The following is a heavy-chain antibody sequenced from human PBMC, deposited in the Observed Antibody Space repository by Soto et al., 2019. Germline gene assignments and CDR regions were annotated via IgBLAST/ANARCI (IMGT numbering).Heavy chain of an antibody. V-gene: IGHV3-23*01. CDR2: ISGSGGST. CDR1: GFTFSSYA. CDR3: AKDYNRMVRGPDAFDI. D-gene: IGHD3-10*01. J-gene: IGHJ3*02. Sequence: EVQLLESGGGLVQPGGSLRLSCAASGFTFSSYAMSWVRQAPGKGLEWVPAISGSGGSTYYADSVKGRFTISRDNSKNTLYLQMNSLRAEETAVYYCAKDYNRMVRGPDAFDIWGQGTMVTVSS.